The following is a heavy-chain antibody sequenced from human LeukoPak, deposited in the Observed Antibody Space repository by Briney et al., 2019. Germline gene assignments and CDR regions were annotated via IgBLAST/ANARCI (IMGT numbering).Heavy chain of an antibody. Sequence: SQTLSLTCTVSGGSISSGSYYWSWIRQPAGKGLEWIGRIYTSGSTNYNPSLKSRVTISVDTSKNQFSLKLSSVTAADTAVYYCARDRFLVGDCYDAFDILGQGTKVTVSS. CDR1: GGSISSGSYY. CDR2: IYTSGST. V-gene: IGHV4-61*02. D-gene: IGHD3-3*01. CDR3: ARDRFLVGDCYDAFDI. J-gene: IGHJ3*02.